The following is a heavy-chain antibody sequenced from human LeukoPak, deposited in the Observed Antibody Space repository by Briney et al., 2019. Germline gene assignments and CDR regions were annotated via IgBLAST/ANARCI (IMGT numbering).Heavy chain of an antibody. CDR3: ARSPRSVTQNWFDP. J-gene: IGHJ5*02. Sequence: PSETLSLTCTVSGGSINSHYWSWIRQPPGKRLEWIGYIHYSGSPNYNPSLKSRVTMSIDTSKNQFSLKLSSVTAADTAVYYCARSPRSVTQNWFDPWGQGTLVTVSS. V-gene: IGHV4-59*11. CDR1: GGSINSHY. CDR2: IHYSGSP. D-gene: IGHD2-21*02.